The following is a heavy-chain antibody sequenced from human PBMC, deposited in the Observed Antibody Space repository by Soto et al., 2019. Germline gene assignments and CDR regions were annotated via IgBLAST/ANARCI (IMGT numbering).Heavy chain of an antibody. CDR1: GFTFSSYA. CDR3: TKGPEGDYGWTDYYCMDV. Sequence: EVQLLESGGGLVQPGGSLRLSCAASGFTFSSYAMSWVRQAPGKGLEWVSAISGSGGSTYYADSVKGRFTISRDNSKNTQYLQMNSLRAEETDVYYFTKGPEGDYGWTDYYCMDVWGQGPTVTPSS. V-gene: IGHV3-23*01. J-gene: IGHJ6*02. D-gene: IGHD4-17*01. CDR2: ISGSGGST.